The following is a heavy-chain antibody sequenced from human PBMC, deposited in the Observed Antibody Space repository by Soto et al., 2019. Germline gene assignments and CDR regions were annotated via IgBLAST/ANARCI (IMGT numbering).Heavy chain of an antibody. J-gene: IGHJ4*02. Sequence: PGGSLRLSCVAFGFTFSNYAMNWVRQAPGKGLEWVAVISYDGSNKYYADSVKGRITISRDNSRNTLYLQMNNLRAEDTAMYYCARDLGNNYGSFAYWGRGTLVTVSS. D-gene: IGHD4-17*01. CDR1: GFTFSNYA. V-gene: IGHV3-30-3*01. CDR3: ARDLGNNYGSFAY. CDR2: ISYDGSNK.